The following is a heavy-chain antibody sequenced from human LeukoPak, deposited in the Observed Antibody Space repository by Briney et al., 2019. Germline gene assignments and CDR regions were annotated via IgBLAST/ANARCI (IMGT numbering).Heavy chain of an antibody. V-gene: IGHV3-66*04. CDR3: ARHYSNSLYYYYGLDV. CDR1: GFTVSTNY. Sequence: PGGSLRLSCAVSGFTVSTNYMSWVRQAAGKGLEWVSLMYTDGGTLYADSVKGRFTISRGSSKNTLYLQMNSLRAEDTAVYYCARHYSNSLYYYYGLDVWGQGTTVTVSS. D-gene: IGHD4-11*01. J-gene: IGHJ6*02. CDR2: MYTDGGT.